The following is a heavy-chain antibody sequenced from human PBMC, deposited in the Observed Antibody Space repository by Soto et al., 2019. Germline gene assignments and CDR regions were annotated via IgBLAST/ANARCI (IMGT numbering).Heavy chain of an antibody. CDR1: GFTFSSYS. CDR3: AKEDPLDYYYGMDV. Sequence: GSLRLSCAASGFTFSSYSMNWVRQAPGKGLEWVSSISSGGSTYYADSVKGRFTISRDNSKNTLYLQMNSLRAEDTAVYYCAKEDPLDYYYGMDVWGQGTTVTVSS. J-gene: IGHJ6*02. V-gene: IGHV3-23*01. CDR2: ISSGGST.